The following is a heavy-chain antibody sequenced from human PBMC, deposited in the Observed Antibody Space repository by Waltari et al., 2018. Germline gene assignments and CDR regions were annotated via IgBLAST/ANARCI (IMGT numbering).Heavy chain of an antibody. CDR3: ARDYYYGSGSSWSDVFDI. CDR1: GYIFTRYG. J-gene: IGHJ3*02. CDR2: ISVYVETT. Sequence: QVQLVQSGGEVRRPGASVTVSCKATGYIFTRYGISWVRQAPGQGLGWMGGISVYVETTHVARNFQGRVTMSTDTFTSTGYMDLRGLRSDDTAVYYCARDYYYGSGSSWSDVFDIWGQGTMVTVSS. V-gene: IGHV1-18*01. D-gene: IGHD3-10*01.